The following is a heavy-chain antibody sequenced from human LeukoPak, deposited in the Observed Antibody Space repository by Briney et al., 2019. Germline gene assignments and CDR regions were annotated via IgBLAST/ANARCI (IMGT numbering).Heavy chain of an antibody. Sequence: PGGSLRLSCAASGFTFSTYGMHWVRQAPRKGLEWVALITYDGYYKYYSDSVKGRFTISSDTSKNTLSLQMNSLRAEDTAVYYCARDHSPVVRDSPMGYWGQGTLVTVSS. CDR3: ARDHSPVVRDSPMGY. CDR2: ITYDGYYK. D-gene: IGHD3-10*01. J-gene: IGHJ4*02. V-gene: IGHV3-30*03. CDR1: GFTFSTYG.